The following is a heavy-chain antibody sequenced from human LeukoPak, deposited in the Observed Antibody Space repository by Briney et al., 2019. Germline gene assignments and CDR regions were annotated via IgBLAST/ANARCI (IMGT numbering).Heavy chain of an antibody. Sequence: KPSETLSLTCTVSGYSISSGYYWGWIRQPPGKGLGWIGSIYHSGSTYYNPSLKSRVTISVDTSKNQFSLKLSSVTAADTAVYYCARTVPYSSWYINWFDPWGQGTLVTVSS. D-gene: IGHD6-13*01. V-gene: IGHV4-38-2*02. CDR2: IYHSGST. CDR1: GYSISSGYY. CDR3: ARTVPYSSWYINWFDP. J-gene: IGHJ5*02.